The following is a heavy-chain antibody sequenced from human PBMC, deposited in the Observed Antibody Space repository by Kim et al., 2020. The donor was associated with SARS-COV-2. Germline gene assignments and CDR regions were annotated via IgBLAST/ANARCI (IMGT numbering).Heavy chain of an antibody. D-gene: IGHD1-20*01. V-gene: IGHV1-46*01. CDR3: AREAARYPGAFDI. Sequence: YAQKFQGRVTMTRDTSTSTVYMELSSLRSEDTAVYYCAREAARYPGAFDIWGQGTMVTVSS. J-gene: IGHJ3*02.